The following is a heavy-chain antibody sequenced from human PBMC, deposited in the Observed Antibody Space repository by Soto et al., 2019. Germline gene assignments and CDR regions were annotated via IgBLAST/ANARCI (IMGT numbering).Heavy chain of an antibody. CDR1: GGSISSYY. J-gene: IGHJ2*01. CDR2: IYYSGST. V-gene: IGHV4-59*08. D-gene: IGHD1-26*01. CDR3: ARKWGWYFDL. Sequence: QVQLQESGPGLVKPSETLSLTCTVSGGSISSYYWSWIRQPPGKGLEWIGYIYYSGSTNYNPSLKCRVTISVDTSKIQFSLKLSSVTSADTAVFYCARKWGWYFDLWGRGTLVTVSS.